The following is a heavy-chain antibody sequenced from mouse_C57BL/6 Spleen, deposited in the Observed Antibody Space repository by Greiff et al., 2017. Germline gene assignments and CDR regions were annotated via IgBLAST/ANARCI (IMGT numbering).Heavy chain of an antibody. CDR1: GFTFSDAW. CDR3: TRLYSNYEYFDV. Sequence: EVKVVESGGGLVQPGGSMKLSCAASGFTFSDAWMDWVRQSPEKGLEWVAEIRNKANNHATYYAESVKGRFTISRDDSKSSVYLQMNSLRAEYTGIYYCTRLYSNYEYFDVWGTGTTVTVSS. D-gene: IGHD2-5*01. J-gene: IGHJ1*03. V-gene: IGHV6-6*01. CDR2: IRNKANNHAT.